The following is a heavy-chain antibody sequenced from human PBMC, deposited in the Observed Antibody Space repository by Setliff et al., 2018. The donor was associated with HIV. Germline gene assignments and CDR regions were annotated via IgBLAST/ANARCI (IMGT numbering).Heavy chain of an antibody. V-gene: IGHV1-46*01. Sequence: GASVKVSCKASGYTFSSYSLHWVRQAPGQGLERMGVINPHGGSTNYAQKFQGRVTMTRDTSTSTVYMELSSLRSDDTAVYYCARLRPTAFFDYWGQGTLVTVSS. J-gene: IGHJ4*02. CDR3: ARLRPTAFFDY. CDR2: INPHGGST. D-gene: IGHD3-3*01. CDR1: GYTFSSYS.